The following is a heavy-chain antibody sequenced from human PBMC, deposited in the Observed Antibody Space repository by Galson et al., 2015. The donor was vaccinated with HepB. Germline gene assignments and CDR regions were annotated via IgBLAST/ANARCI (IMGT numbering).Heavy chain of an antibody. CDR2: ISGSGGST. D-gene: IGHD4-17*01. Sequence: SLRLSCAASGFAFSSYAMSWVRQAPGKGLEWVSAISGSGGSTYYADSVKGRFTISRDNSKNTLYLQMNSLRAEDTAVYYCAKYGDYGPYYDYWGQGTLVTVSS. CDR1: GFAFSSYA. V-gene: IGHV3-23*01. CDR3: AKYGDYGPYYDY. J-gene: IGHJ4*02.